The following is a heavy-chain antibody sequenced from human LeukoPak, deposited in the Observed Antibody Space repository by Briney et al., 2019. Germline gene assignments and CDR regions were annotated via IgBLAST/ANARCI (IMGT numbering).Heavy chain of an antibody. CDR2: SRYIGTT. Sequence: SETLSLTCTVSGGSISSNFWSWIRQPPGKGLEWIGYSRYIGTTNYNPSLKSRVTMFVDTSKNQFSLDLSSVTAADTAVYYCARGVVDLKYGLDVWGQGTTVTVS. CDR1: GGSISSNF. J-gene: IGHJ6*02. D-gene: IGHD2-15*01. CDR3: ARGVVDLKYGLDV. V-gene: IGHV4-59*01.